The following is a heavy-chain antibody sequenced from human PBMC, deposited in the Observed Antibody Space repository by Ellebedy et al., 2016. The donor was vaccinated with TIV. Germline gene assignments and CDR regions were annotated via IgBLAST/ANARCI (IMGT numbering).Heavy chain of an antibody. Sequence: SETLSLTCAVYGGSFSGYYWNWIRQPPGKGLEWIGEINHSGSTNYNPSLKSRVTISVDTSKNQFSLKLTSVTAADTAVYYCARGLDILTGSRFDPWGQGTLVTVSS. D-gene: IGHD3-9*01. V-gene: IGHV4-34*01. CDR1: GGSFSGYY. J-gene: IGHJ5*02. CDR3: ARGLDILTGSRFDP. CDR2: INHSGST.